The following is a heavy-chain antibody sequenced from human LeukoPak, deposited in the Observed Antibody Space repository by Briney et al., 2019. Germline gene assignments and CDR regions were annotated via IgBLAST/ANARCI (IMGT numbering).Heavy chain of an antibody. CDR3: ARTTTVGANPRPGGLDY. CDR2: IIHSGTT. D-gene: IGHD1-26*01. Sequence: KASETLSLTCAVSGGSFNGYYWTWIRQTPGKGLEWIGEIIHSGTTNYSPSLGSRVTISMDTSKNQFSLTLTSVTAADTAVYYCARTTTVGANPRPGGLDYWGQGALVTVSS. V-gene: IGHV4-34*12. J-gene: IGHJ4*02. CDR1: GGSFNGYY.